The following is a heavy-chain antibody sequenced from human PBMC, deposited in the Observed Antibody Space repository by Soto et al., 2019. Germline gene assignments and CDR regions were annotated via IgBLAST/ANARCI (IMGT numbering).Heavy chain of an antibody. CDR3: ARAPYTSAWYLYFDD. D-gene: IGHD6-19*01. CDR2: IDPSDSRT. Sequence: GESLKISCEASGYMFPIYHISWVRQMPGKGLEWVGKIDPSDSRTMYRPSSRARITISVDESISTAYLQWSSLEASDTAIYYCARAPYTSAWYLYFDDWGQGTLVTVSS. J-gene: IGHJ4*02. V-gene: IGHV5-10-1*01. CDR1: GYMFPIYH.